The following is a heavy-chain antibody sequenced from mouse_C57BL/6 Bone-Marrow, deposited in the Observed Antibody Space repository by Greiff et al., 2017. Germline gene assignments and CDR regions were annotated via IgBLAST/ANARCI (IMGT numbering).Heavy chain of an antibody. CDR2: INPNNGGT. Sequence: EVQLQQSGPELVKPGASVKMSCKASGYTFTDYNMHWVKQSHGKSLEWIGYINPNNGGTSYNQKFKGKATLTVNKSSSPAYMELRSLTSEDSAVYYCARGWLLPYWYFDVWGTGTTVTVSS. V-gene: IGHV1-22*01. J-gene: IGHJ1*03. D-gene: IGHD2-3*01. CDR1: GYTFTDYN. CDR3: ARGWLLPYWYFDV.